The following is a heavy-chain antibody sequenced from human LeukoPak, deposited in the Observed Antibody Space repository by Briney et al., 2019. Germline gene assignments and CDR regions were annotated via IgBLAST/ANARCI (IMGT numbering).Heavy chain of an antibody. CDR2: IRYDGSNK. CDR3: AKDSADFWSGYPPATYFDY. J-gene: IGHJ4*02. CDR1: GFTFSSYG. Sequence: GGSLRLSCTASGFTFSSYGMNWVRQAPGKGLEWVAFIRYDGSNKYYADSVKGRVTISIDNSKNTLYLQMNSLRAEDTAVYYCAKDSADFWSGYPPATYFDYWGQGTLVTVSS. V-gene: IGHV3-30*02. D-gene: IGHD3-3*01.